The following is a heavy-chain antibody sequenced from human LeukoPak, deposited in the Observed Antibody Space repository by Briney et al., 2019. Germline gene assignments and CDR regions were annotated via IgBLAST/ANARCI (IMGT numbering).Heavy chain of an antibody. D-gene: IGHD6-13*01. V-gene: IGHV1-46*03. Sequence: ASVKVSCKASGYTFTSYYMHWVRQAPGQGLEWMGIINPSGGSTGYAQKFQGRVTMTRDTSTSTVYMELSSLRSEDTAVYYCARDKSRQQLPPTSDYWGQGTLVTVSS. CDR2: INPSGGST. J-gene: IGHJ4*02. CDR3: ARDKSRQQLPPTSDY. CDR1: GYTFTSYY.